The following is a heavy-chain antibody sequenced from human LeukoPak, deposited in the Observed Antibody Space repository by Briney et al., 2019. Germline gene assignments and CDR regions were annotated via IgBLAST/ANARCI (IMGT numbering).Heavy chain of an antibody. J-gene: IGHJ4*02. CDR1: GFTFSSYG. CDR3: ARRGGHYDSSGYYYK. V-gene: IGHV3-30*02. Sequence: GGSLRLSCAASGFTFSSYGMHWVRQAPGKGLEWVAFIRYDGSNKYYADSVKGRFTISRDNAKNSLYLQMNSLRAEDTAVYYCARRGGHYDSSGYYYKWGQGTLVTVSS. CDR2: IRYDGSNK. D-gene: IGHD3-22*01.